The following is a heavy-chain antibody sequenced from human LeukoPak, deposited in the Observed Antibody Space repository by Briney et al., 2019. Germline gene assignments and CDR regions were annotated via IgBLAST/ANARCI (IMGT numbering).Heavy chain of an antibody. CDR3: AREPKAYDPVRPPA. CDR2: IFYSGKT. J-gene: IGHJ5*02. CDR1: GGSVSSSSDF. D-gene: IGHD3-22*01. Sequence: SETLSLTCTVSGGSVSSSSDFWAWDRQPPEKGLEYIGNIFYSGKTWYNSSLKSRVTISIDTSKNQVFLKMTSVTAADTASYCAREPKAYDPVRPPAWGQGTLVIVSS. V-gene: IGHV4-39*07.